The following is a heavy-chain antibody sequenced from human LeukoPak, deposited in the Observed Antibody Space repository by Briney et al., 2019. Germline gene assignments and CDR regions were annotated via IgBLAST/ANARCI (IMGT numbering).Heavy chain of an antibody. Sequence: GSLRLSCAASGFTFSSYAMSWVRQAPGKGLEWVSAISGSGGSTYYADSVKGRFTISRDNAENTLYLQMNSLRAEDTAVYHCARVRSGGTYYDYWGQGTLVTVSS. CDR3: ARVRSGGTYYDY. CDR1: GFTFSSYA. CDR2: ISGSGGST. V-gene: IGHV3-23*01. D-gene: IGHD2-15*01. J-gene: IGHJ4*02.